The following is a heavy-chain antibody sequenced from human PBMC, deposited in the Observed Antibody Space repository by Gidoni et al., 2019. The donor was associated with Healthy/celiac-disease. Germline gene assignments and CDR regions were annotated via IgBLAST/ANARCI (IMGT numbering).Heavy chain of an antibody. CDR2: ISGSGGST. D-gene: IGHD3-3*01. CDR3: AKDPAGEWLFFDY. Sequence: EVQLLESGGGLVQPGGSLRLTCAASGFTFSSYAMSWFRQAPGKGPEWVSAISGSGGSTYYADSVKGRFTISRDNSKHTLYLQMNSLRAEDTAVYYCAKDPAGEWLFFDYWGQGTLVTVSS. CDR1: GFTFSSYA. J-gene: IGHJ4*02. V-gene: IGHV3-23*01.